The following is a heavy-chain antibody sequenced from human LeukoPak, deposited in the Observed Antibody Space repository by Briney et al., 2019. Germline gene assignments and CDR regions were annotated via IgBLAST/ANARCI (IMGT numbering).Heavy chain of an antibody. V-gene: IGHV1-2*02. CDR2: INPNTGGT. J-gene: IGHJ4*02. CDR1: GYSFTAYY. D-gene: IGHD3-10*01. Sequence: ASVKVSCKASGYSFTAYYIHWVRQAPGQGLEWMGWINPNTGGTNYSQKFQGRITVTGHTSISTAYVELRRLTSDDTAVYYCARTTYIISFDYWGQGTLVTVSS. CDR3: ARTTYIISFDY.